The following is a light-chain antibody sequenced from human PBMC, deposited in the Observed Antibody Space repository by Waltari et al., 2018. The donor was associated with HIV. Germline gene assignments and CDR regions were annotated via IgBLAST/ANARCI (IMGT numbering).Light chain of an antibody. CDR2: AAS. CDR1: QSISSY. Sequence: DIQMTQSPSSLSASVGDRVTITDWASQSISSYLHWYQQKPGKAPKLLIYAASSLHSGVPSRFSGSGSETDFTLTISSLQPEDFATYYCQQSYSTYTFGGGTKVEIK. V-gene: IGKV1-39*01. CDR3: QQSYSTYT. J-gene: IGKJ4*01.